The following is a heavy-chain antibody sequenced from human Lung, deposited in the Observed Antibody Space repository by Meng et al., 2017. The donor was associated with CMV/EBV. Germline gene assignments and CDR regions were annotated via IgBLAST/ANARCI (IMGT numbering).Heavy chain of an antibody. Sequence: GEXXRLSCAASGFXISPYAMQWVRQAPGKGLEWVAVISFDASNKRYADSVKGRFAISRDNSKDTLYLEMNSLRTEDTAVYYCARDAVVGPTSRSGIGYFDQWXQGTXVTVSS. CDR1: GFXISPYA. D-gene: IGHD1-26*01. CDR2: ISFDASNK. V-gene: IGHV3-30*01. CDR3: ARDAVVGPTSRSGIGYFDQ. J-gene: IGHJ4*02.